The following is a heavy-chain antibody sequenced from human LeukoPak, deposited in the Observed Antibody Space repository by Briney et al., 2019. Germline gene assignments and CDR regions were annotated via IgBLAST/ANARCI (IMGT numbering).Heavy chain of an antibody. CDR3: ARDRVRDYGGNSPYYYYYMDV. CDR1: GFTFSSYE. CDR2: ISSSGSTI. V-gene: IGHV3-48*03. J-gene: IGHJ6*03. Sequence: GGSLRLSCAASGFTFSSYEMNWVRQAPGKGLEWVSYISSSGSTIYYADSVKGRFTISRDNAKNSLYLQMNSLRAEDTAVYYCARDRVRDYGGNSPYYYYYMDVWGKGTTVTISS. D-gene: IGHD4-23*01.